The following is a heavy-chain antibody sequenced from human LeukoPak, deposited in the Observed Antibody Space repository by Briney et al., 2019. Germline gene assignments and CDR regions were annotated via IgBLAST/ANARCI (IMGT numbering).Heavy chain of an antibody. Sequence: PGGSLRLSCAGTGFTFSNYWMNWVRQAPGKGLEWAANIKEDGSQRYYVDSVKGRFTISRDNGKNSVYLQMSSLGAEDTAVYYCAGSSGWLFDYWGQGTLVAVSS. CDR2: IKEDGSQR. V-gene: IGHV3-7*01. CDR1: GFTFSNYW. D-gene: IGHD6-19*01. CDR3: AGSSGWLFDY. J-gene: IGHJ4*02.